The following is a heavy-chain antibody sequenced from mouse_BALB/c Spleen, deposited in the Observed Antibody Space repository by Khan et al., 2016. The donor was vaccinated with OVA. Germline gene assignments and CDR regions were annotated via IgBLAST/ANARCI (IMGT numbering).Heavy chain of an antibody. CDR1: GYSFTGYF. J-gene: IGHJ2*01. Sequence: EVQLQQSGPELVKPGASVKISCKASGYSFTGYFMNWVMQSHGKSLEWIGRINPHIGETFYNQKFMDKATLTVDESSITSHMELRRLASEDSAVYYCARENGSDFDYWGQGTTLTVSS. CDR3: ARENGSDFDY. CDR2: INPHIGET. V-gene: IGHV1-20*02. D-gene: IGHD1-1*01.